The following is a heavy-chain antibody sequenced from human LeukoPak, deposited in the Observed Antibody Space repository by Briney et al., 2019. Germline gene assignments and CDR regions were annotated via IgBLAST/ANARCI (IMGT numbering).Heavy chain of an antibody. V-gene: IGHV3-23*01. CDR1: GFTFSSYA. CDR3: AKGSPYYYDSSGYSH. Sequence: GGSLRLSCAASGFTFSSYAMSWVRQAPGKGLEWVSAISGSGDSTYYADSVKGRFTISRDNSKNTLYLQMNSLRAEDTAVYYCAKGSPYYYDSSGYSHWGQGTLVTVSS. D-gene: IGHD3-22*01. J-gene: IGHJ4*02. CDR2: ISGSGDST.